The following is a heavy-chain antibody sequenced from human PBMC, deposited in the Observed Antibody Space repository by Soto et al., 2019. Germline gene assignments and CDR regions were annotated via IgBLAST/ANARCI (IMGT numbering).Heavy chain of an antibody. D-gene: IGHD5-18*01. Sequence: ASLKVSCKASGGTFSSYTISWVRQAPGQGLEWMGRIIPILGIANYAQKFQGRVTITADKSTSTAYMELSSLRSEDTAVYYCARARGYSYGLGPLPPDHWGQGTLATVPS. CDR1: GGTFSSYT. CDR2: IIPILGIA. CDR3: ARARGYSYGLGPLPPDH. J-gene: IGHJ4*02. V-gene: IGHV1-69*02.